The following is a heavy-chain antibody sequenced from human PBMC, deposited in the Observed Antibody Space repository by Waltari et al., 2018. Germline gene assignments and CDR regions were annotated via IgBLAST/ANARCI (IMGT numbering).Heavy chain of an antibody. J-gene: IGHJ6*02. V-gene: IGHV3-15*01. CDR1: GFPFGTAL. D-gene: IGHD2-2*02. Sequence: VQLVESGGGLVKPGGSLRISCAASGFPFGTALVTLVRQVHGQGLEWVGRIKSKTDGGTTDYAAPVKGRFTISRDDSKNTLYLQMNSLKTEDTAVYYCTTVVPAAIKPYYGMDVWGQGTTVTVSS. CDR3: TTVVPAAIKPYYGMDV. CDR2: IKSKTDGGTT.